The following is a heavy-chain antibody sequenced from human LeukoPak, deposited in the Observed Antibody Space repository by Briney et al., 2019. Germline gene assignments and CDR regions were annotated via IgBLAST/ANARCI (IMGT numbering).Heavy chain of an antibody. D-gene: IGHD3-16*01. V-gene: IGHV3-23*01. CDR1: GFTFSNYA. J-gene: IGHJ4*02. CDR3: ARDWGY. Sequence: GGSLRLSCAASGFTFSNYAMNWVRQAPGKGLEWVSGISGSGDSTFYADSVKGRFTISRDNSKNTLYLQMDSLRVEDTAVYYCARDWGYWGQGTLVTVSS. CDR2: ISGSGDST.